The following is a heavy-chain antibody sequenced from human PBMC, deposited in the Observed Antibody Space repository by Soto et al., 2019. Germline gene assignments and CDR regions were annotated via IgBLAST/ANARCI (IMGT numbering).Heavy chain of an antibody. D-gene: IGHD1-26*01. Sequence: GGSLRLSCAASGFTFDNYAMNWVRQAPGKGLEWVSGITGSGENTYYADSVKGRFTISRDNSKNTLYVQLNSLRVEDTAIYYCAKVSLGATTITDFYYYGMDVWGQGTMVNV. CDR2: ITGSGENT. CDR3: AKVSLGATTITDFYYYGMDV. V-gene: IGHV3-23*01. J-gene: IGHJ6*02. CDR1: GFTFDNYA.